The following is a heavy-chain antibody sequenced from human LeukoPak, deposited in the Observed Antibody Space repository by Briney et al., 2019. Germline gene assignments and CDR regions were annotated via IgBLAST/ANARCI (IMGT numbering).Heavy chain of an antibody. CDR1: GGSISTYY. V-gene: IGHV4-4*07. Sequence: SETLSLTCSVSGGSISTYYWSWIRQPAGKGLEWIGRIYTTGGTNYNPSLKSQVTMSVDTSKNQFSLRLSSVTAADTAVYYCARARIAARRTNFYFDYWGQGTLVTVSS. CDR2: IYTTGGT. J-gene: IGHJ4*02. D-gene: IGHD6-6*01. CDR3: ARARIAARRTNFYFDY.